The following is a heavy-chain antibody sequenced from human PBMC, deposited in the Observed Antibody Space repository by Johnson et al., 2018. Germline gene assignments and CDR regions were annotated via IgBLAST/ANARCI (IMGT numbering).Heavy chain of an antibody. J-gene: IGHJ3*02. CDR3: AKEMTPDAFDI. V-gene: IGHV3-15*07. CDR2: IKSKTDGGTT. CDR1: GFTFSNAW. D-gene: IGHD2-15*01. Sequence: VQLVQSGGGLVKPGGSLRLSCAASGFTFSNAWMNWVRQAPGKGLEWVGRIKSKTDGGTTDYAAPVKGRFTISRDDSKNTLLLQMNSLRAEDTAVYYCAKEMTPDAFDIGGQGTMVTVSS.